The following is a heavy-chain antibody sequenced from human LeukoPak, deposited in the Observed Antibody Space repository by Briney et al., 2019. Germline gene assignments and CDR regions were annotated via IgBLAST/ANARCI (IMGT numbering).Heavy chain of an antibody. CDR2: IYYNGST. J-gene: IGHJ6*02. CDR3: ARDSYGDYDYYYYGMDV. Sequence: SETLSLTCTVSGGSISSSSYYWSWIRQPPGKGREWIVYIYYNGSTNYNPSLKSRVTISVDTSKSEFSLKLSSVTAADTAVYYCARDSYGDYDYYYYGMDVWGQGTTVTVSS. D-gene: IGHD4-17*01. CDR1: GGSISSSSYY. V-gene: IGHV4-61*01.